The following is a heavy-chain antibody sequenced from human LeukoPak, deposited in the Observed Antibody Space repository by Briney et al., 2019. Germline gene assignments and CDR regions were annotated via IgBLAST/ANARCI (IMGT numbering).Heavy chain of an antibody. Sequence: SETVSLTCTVYGCSISSYYWSWIRQPPGKGLEWIRYIYYSGSTNYNPSRKTRVTISVDTSKNQFTLKLSSVTAADTAVYYCARVDSSSWEFDYWGQGTLVTVSS. J-gene: IGHJ4*02. V-gene: IGHV4-59*08. CDR3: ARVDSSSWEFDY. D-gene: IGHD6-13*01. CDR2: IYYSGST. CDR1: GCSISSYY.